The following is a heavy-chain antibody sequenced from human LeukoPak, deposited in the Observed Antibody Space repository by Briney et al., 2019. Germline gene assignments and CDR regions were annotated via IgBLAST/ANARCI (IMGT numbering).Heavy chain of an antibody. V-gene: IGHV4-39*01. CDR3: ARRGAARAYNWFDP. J-gene: IGHJ5*02. CDR1: GGSISSSSYY. D-gene: IGHD1-26*01. Sequence: SETLSLTCTVSGGSISSSSYYWGWIRQPPGKGLEWIGSIYYSGTTYYNPSLKNRVTISVDTSKNQFSLKLTSVTAADTAVYYCARRGAARAYNWFDPWGQGTLVTVSS. CDR2: IYYSGTT.